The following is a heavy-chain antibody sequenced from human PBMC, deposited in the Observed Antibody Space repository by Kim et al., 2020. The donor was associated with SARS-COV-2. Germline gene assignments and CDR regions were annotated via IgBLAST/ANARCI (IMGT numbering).Heavy chain of an antibody. CDR2: INAGNGNT. V-gene: IGHV1-3*01. CDR1: GYTFTSYA. CDR3: ARGSSSQHFDY. J-gene: IGHJ4*02. Sequence: ASVKVSCKASGYTFTSYAMHWVRQAPGQRLEWMGWINAGNGNTKYSQKYQGRVTITRDTSASTAYMELSSLRSEDTAVYYCARGSSSQHFDYWGQGTLVTVSS. D-gene: IGHD6-13*01.